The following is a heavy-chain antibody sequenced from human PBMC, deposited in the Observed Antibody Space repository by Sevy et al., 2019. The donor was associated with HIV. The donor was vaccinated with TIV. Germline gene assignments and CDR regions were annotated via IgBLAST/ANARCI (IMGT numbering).Heavy chain of an antibody. J-gene: IGHJ5*02. CDR2: IYYTGNT. D-gene: IGHD6-19*01. V-gene: IGHV4-39*01. Sequence: SETLSLTCSVSGGSITSTSYYWGWIRQPPGKGLEWIGTIYYTGNTYYNPSLKSRVTISVDTSKNRFSLKLSSVTAADTAVYYCARQSWYTSGWFGFDPWGQGTLVTVSS. CDR3: ARQSWYTSGWFGFDP. CDR1: GGSITSTSYY.